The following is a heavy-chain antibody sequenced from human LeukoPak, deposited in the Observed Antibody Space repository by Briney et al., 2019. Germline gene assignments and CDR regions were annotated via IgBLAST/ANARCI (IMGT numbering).Heavy chain of an antibody. CDR1: GFTFSSQW. V-gene: IGHV3-74*01. CDR2: IYRDGSGI. CDR3: VRAPPSNGYSYHFDI. Sequence: GGSLRLSCAASGFTFSSQWMHWVRQAPGKGLVWVSRIYRDGSGIIYADSVKGRFTISRDNAKNTLYLQMNSLRAEDTAGYYCVRAPPSNGYSYHFDIWGQGTMVTVSS. D-gene: IGHD5-18*01. J-gene: IGHJ3*02.